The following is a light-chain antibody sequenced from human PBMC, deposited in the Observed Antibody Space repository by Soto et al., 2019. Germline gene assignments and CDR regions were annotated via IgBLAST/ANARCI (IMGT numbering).Light chain of an antibody. J-gene: IGLJ2*01. Sequence: QSVLTQPPSVSEAPRQRVTISCSGSSSNIANNAVNWYQQLPGKAPKLLIYYDDLLPSGVSDRFSGSKSGTSASLAISGLQSEDEGDYYCAAWDDSLNGVVFGGGTKVTVL. CDR1: SSNIANNA. CDR3: AAWDDSLNGVV. V-gene: IGLV1-36*01. CDR2: YDD.